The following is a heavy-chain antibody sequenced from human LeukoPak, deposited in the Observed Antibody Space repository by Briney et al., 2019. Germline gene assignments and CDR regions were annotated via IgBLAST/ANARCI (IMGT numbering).Heavy chain of an antibody. CDR2: IDPTDSYT. CDR3: ARQLRVGTVQGFDL. V-gene: IGHV5-10-1*01. Sequence: RGESLKISCKGSGYSFTSYWISWVRQMPGKGLEWMGRIDPTDSYTNYRPSFQGHVTISADKSISTVYLHWSSLKASDTAMYYCARQLRVGTVQGFDLWGQGPVVTVSS. D-gene: IGHD4-17*01. CDR1: GYSFTSYW. J-gene: IGHJ5*02.